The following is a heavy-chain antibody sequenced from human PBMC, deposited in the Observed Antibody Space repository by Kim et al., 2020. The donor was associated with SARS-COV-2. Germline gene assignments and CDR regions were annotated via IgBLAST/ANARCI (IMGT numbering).Heavy chain of an antibody. CDR3: ARRYALLKIAAAGAYYYYGMDV. D-gene: IGHD6-13*01. CDR1: GYTFTSYA. J-gene: IGHJ6*01. CDR2: INTNTGNP. V-gene: IGHV7-4-1*02. Sequence: ASVKVSCKASGYTFTSYAMNWVRQAPGQGLEWMGWINTNTGNPTYAQGFTGRFVFSLDTSVSTAYLQISSLKAEDTAVYYCARRYALLKIAAAGAYYYYGMDVWGQRDTVNVPS.